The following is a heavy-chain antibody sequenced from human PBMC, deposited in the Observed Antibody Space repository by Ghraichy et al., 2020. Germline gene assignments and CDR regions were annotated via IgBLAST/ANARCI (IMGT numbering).Heavy chain of an antibody. CDR3: AKGDTQWLVHPYFDY. CDR2: ISWNSGSR. D-gene: IGHD6-19*01. J-gene: IGHJ4*02. Sequence: GGSLRLSCAASGFTFDDYGMHWVRQAPGKGLEWVSGISWNSGSRGYADSVKGRFTISRDNAKNSLYLQMNSLRAEDTALYYCAKGDTQWLVHPYFDYWGQGTLVTVSS. V-gene: IGHV3-9*01. CDR1: GFTFDDYG.